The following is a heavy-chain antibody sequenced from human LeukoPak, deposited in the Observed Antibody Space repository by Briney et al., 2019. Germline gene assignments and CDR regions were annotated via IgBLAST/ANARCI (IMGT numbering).Heavy chain of an antibody. J-gene: IGHJ4*02. Sequence: PSETLSLTCTVSGASVSSESYYWTWLRQPPGKGLECIGYVYYTGATNYNPSVKSRVTISIDTSNNQFSLKLNSVTAADTAVYYCARVLGWAAFDYWGQGILVTVSS. CDR1: GASVSSESYY. V-gene: IGHV4-61*01. CDR2: VYYTGAT. D-gene: IGHD2-15*01. CDR3: ARVLGWAAFDY.